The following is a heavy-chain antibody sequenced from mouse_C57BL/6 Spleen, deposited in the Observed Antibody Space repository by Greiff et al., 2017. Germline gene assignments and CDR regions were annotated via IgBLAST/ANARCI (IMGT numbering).Heavy chain of an antibody. CDR2: ISSGSSTI. CDR3: ARDDGYDYAMDY. D-gene: IGHD2-3*01. V-gene: IGHV5-17*01. J-gene: IGHJ4*01. Sequence: EVQGVESGGGLVKPGGSLTLSCAASGFTFSDYGMHWVRQAPEKGLEWVAYISSGSSTIYYADTVKGRFTISRDNAKNTLFLQMTSLRSEDTAMYYCARDDGYDYAMDYWGQGTSVTVSS. CDR1: GFTFSDYG.